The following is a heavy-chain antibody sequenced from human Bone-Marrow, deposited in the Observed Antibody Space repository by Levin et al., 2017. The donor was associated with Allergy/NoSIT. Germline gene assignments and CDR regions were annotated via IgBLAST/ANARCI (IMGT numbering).Heavy chain of an antibody. CDR3: AKAYGSRSRNWLDS. D-gene: IGHD3-10*01. Sequence: SLKISCAASGFTFDEYAMHWVRQAPGKGLEWVSGISSKSDTIDYADPVKGRFSISRDNAKKSLYLQMNGLTAEDAALYYCAKAYGSRSRNWLDSWGQGTLVTVSS. CDR1: GFTFDEYA. CDR2: ISSKSDTI. J-gene: IGHJ5*01. V-gene: IGHV3-9*01.